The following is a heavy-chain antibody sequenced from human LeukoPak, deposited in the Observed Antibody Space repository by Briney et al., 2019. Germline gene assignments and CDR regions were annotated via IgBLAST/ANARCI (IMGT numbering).Heavy chain of an antibody. CDR2: IYYSGST. V-gene: IGHV4-39*06. CDR1: GGSISSSSYY. Sequence: SETLSLTCTVSGGSISSSSYYWGWIRQPPGKGLEWIGSIYYSGSTYYNPSLKSRVTISVDTSKNQFPLKLSSVTAADTAVYYCARNLIPYDYVWGSYSNWFDPWGQGTLVTVSS. J-gene: IGHJ5*02. D-gene: IGHD3-16*01. CDR3: ARNLIPYDYVWGSYSNWFDP.